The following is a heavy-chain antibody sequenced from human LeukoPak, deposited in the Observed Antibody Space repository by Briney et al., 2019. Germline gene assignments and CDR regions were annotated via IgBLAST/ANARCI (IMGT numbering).Heavy chain of an antibody. J-gene: IGHJ4*02. CDR3: ARGDSSGWYYFDY. CDR2: IYHSGST. Sequence: PSGTLFLTCAVSGGSISSSNWWSWVRQPPGKGLEWIGEIYHSGSTNYNPSLKSRVTISVDKSKNQFSLKLSSVTAADTAVYYCARGDSSGWYYFDYWGQGTLVTVSS. V-gene: IGHV4-4*02. CDR1: GGSISSSNW. D-gene: IGHD6-19*01.